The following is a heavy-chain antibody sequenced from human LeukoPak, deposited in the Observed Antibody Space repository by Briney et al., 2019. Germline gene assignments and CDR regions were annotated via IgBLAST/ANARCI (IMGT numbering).Heavy chain of an antibody. V-gene: IGHV1-24*01. CDR3: ARVAAEVVGVPGAIGFGWLRRDYYYMDV. Sequence: GASVKVACKVSGYTLTELPMHWVRQAPGKGLEWMGGFDPEVGATIYSQKFQGRVTMTEDISTDTVYMELSSLRSEDTAVYYCARVAAEVVGVPGAIGFGWLRRDYYYMDVWGKGTTVTVSS. J-gene: IGHJ6*03. CDR2: FDPEVGAT. D-gene: IGHD2-2*02. CDR1: GYTLTELP.